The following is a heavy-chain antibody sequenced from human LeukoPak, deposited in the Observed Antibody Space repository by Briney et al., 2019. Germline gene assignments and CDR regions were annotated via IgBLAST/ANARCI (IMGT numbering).Heavy chain of an antibody. CDR3: ARHHGAGWFDP. CDR2: ISYDGSNK. V-gene: IGHV3-30*03. CDR1: GFTFSSYG. Sequence: GRSLRLSCAASGFTFSSYGMHWVRQAPGKGLEWVAVISYDGSNKYYADSVKGRFTISRDNSKNTLYLQMNSLRAEDTAVYYCARHHGAGWFDPWGQGTLVTVSS. D-gene: IGHD4-17*01. J-gene: IGHJ5*02.